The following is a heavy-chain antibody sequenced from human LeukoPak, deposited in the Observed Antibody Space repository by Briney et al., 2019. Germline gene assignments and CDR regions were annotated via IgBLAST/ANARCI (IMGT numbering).Heavy chain of an antibody. V-gene: IGHV4-59*01. D-gene: IGHD3-10*01. J-gene: IGHJ4*02. CDR2: MYYSGST. Sequence: SETLSLTCTVSGGSISSYYWSWIRQPPGKGLEWIGYMYYSGSTNYNPSLKSRVTISVDRSKNQFSLRLSSVTAADTAVYYCVRGVMVRGVIHFDYWGQGTLVTVSS. CDR1: GGSISSYY. CDR3: VRGVMVRGVIHFDY.